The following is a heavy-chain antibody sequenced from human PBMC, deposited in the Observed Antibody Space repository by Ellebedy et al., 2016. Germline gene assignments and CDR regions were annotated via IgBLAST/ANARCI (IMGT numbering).Heavy chain of an antibody. CDR1: GYTFTNYY. Sequence: ASVKVSXKASGYTFTNYYIHWLRQAPGQGLEWMGIIVPSGGSTNFAPKFQDRVTMTRDTSTSTVYMELSSLRSEDTAVFYCARELPSSYYFDYWGQGTTVTVSS. CDR3: ARELPSSYYFDY. J-gene: IGHJ4*03. V-gene: IGHV1-46*01. CDR2: IVPSGGST.